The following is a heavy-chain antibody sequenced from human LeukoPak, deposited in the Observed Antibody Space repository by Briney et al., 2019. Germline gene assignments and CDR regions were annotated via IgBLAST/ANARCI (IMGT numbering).Heavy chain of an antibody. CDR1: GFSFSSNT. Sequence: GGSLRLSCAGSGFSFSSNTMSWVRQAPGRGLEWVSAISNNGGRTDYADSVKGHFTISRDNSKSTLYLHMDSLRAEDTAVYYCARDEDTSALSEYWGQGTLVTVSS. V-gene: IGHV3-23*01. CDR3: ARDEDTSALSEY. CDR2: ISNNGGRT. D-gene: IGHD2/OR15-2a*01. J-gene: IGHJ4*02.